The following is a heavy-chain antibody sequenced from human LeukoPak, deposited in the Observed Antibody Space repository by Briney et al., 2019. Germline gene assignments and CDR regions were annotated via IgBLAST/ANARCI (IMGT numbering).Heavy chain of an antibody. CDR1: GFNLTNYA. CDR3: ASDPRDGGQNV. V-gene: IGHV3-30*04. CDR2: ISYSGDNK. J-gene: IGHJ6*04. Sequence: GGSLRLSCAASGFNLTNYAMHWVRQAPGERLEWVTLISYSGDNKYYADSVKGRFTFSRDKSKNTLYLQMNSLRPEDSAVYYCASDPRDGGQNVWGKGTTVTVSS. D-gene: IGHD5-24*01.